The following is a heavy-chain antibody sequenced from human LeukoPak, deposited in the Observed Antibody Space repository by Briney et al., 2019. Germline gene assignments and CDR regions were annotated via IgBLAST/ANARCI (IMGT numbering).Heavy chain of an antibody. V-gene: IGHV4-59*01. CDR3: ARAAAGNLFDY. J-gene: IGHJ4*02. CDR1: GGPISSNY. CDR2: IYYSGST. Sequence: SETLSLTCNVSGGPISSNYWSWIRQPPGKGLEWIGFIYYSGSTNYNPSLKSRVTISVDTSKNQFSLKLSSVTAADTAVYYCARAAAGNLFDYWGQGTLVTVSS. D-gene: IGHD6-13*01.